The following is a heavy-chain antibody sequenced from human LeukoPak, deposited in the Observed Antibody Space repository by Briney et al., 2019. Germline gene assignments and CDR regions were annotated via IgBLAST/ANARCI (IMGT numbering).Heavy chain of an antibody. CDR2: INSDGSST. CDR1: GFTFSSYW. CDR3: AKDGGWDHCNRGSCYHDS. Sequence: GGSLRLSCAASGFTFSSYWMHWVRQAPGKGLVWVSRINSDGSSTSYADSVKGRFTISRDNAKNTLYLQMNSLRAEDTAVYYCAKDGGWDHCNRGSCYHDSWGQGTLVTVSS. V-gene: IGHV3-74*01. D-gene: IGHD2-15*01. J-gene: IGHJ4*02.